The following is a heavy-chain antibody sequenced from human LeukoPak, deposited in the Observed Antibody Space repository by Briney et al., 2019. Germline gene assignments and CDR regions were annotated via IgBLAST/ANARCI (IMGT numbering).Heavy chain of an antibody. Sequence: SQTLSLTCTVSGGSISSGYYWGWIRQPAGKGLEWIGRIYPSGGTDYNPSLKGRVTMSLDTSRNQFSLKLSSVTAADTAVYYCARDPSAGLDYWGQGTLVTVSS. J-gene: IGHJ4*02. CDR3: ARDPSAGLDY. CDR2: IYPSGGT. V-gene: IGHV4-61*02. CDR1: GGSISSGYY.